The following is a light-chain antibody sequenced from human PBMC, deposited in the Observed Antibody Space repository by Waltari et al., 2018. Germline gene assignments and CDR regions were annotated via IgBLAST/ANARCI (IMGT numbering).Light chain of an antibody. Sequence: EIVLTQSPGTLSLSPGEGATLSCRASQSVSSNYLSWYQQTPGQAPRLLIYGASSRATGIPDRFSGSGFGTDFTLTISGLEPEDFAVYYCQQYGSSPYTFGQGTKLEIK. V-gene: IGKV3-20*01. CDR2: GAS. CDR3: QQYGSSPYT. CDR1: QSVSSNY. J-gene: IGKJ2*01.